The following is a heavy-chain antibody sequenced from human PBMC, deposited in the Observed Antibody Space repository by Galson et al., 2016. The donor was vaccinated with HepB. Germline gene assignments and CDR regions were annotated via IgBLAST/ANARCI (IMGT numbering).Heavy chain of an antibody. CDR3: TRELGAWYTTWFDT. D-gene: IGHD1-1*01. J-gene: IGHJ5*02. Sequence: SLRLSCAASGFTFSTSGIHWVRQAPGKGLEWVAVISYDGSNKFYADSVKGRFTISRDNSKNTLYLQMNSLRDDETAVYYCTRELGAWYTTWFDTWGQGTLVTVSS. CDR2: ISYDGSNK. V-gene: IGHV3-30*03. CDR1: GFTFSTSG.